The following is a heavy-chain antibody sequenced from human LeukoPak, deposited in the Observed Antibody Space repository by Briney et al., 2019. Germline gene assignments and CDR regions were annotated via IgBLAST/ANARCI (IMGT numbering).Heavy chain of an antibody. CDR3: ARHGRDYGGNGNWFDP. CDR1: GGSISSYY. J-gene: IGHJ5*02. Sequence: KSSETLSLTCTVSGGSISSYYWSWIRQTPGKGLEWIRYIYYSGSTNYNPSLKSRVTISVDTSKNQFSLKLSSVTAADTAVYYCARHGRDYGGNGNWFDPWGQGTLVTVSS. D-gene: IGHD4-17*01. CDR2: IYYSGST. V-gene: IGHV4-59*08.